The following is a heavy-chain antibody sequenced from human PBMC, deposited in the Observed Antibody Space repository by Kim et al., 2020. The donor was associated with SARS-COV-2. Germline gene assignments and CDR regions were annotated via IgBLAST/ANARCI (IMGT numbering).Heavy chain of an antibody. CDR3: ARHYRSGYDYFDY. CDR1: GGSISSYY. D-gene: IGHD5-12*01. CDR2: IYYSGST. J-gene: IGHJ4*02. Sequence: SETLSLTCTVSGGSISSYYWSWIRQPPGKGLEWIGYIYYSGSTNYNPSLKSRVTISVDTSKNQFSLKLSSVTAADTAVYYCARHYRSGYDYFDYWGQGTLVTVSS. V-gene: IGHV4-59*08.